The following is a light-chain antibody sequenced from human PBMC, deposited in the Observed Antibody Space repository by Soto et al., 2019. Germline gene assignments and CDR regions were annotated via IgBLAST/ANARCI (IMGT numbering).Light chain of an antibody. Sequence: QSALTQPASVSGSPGQWLTISCTGSSSDVGNYNLASWYQHHPGTAPQLIIYEGNKRPSGVSNRFSGSKSGNTASLTISGLQAEDAADYYCCSYASTSLWVFGGGTKVTVL. CDR1: SSDVGNYNL. J-gene: IGLJ3*02. CDR2: EGN. CDR3: CSYASTSLWV. V-gene: IGLV2-23*01.